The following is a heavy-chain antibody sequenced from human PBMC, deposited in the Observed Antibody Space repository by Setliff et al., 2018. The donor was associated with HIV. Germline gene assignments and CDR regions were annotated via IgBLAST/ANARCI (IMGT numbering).Heavy chain of an antibody. V-gene: IGHV4-59*08. CDR2: IYYNGST. J-gene: IGHJ6*03. D-gene: IGHD7-27*01. Sequence: PSETLSLTCTVSGGSISGYYWNWIRQPPGKRLEWIGYIYYNGSTNYNPSLKSRVTISVDTSKNQFSLRLSSVTAADTAVYYCARHHQTGFYYCYMDIWGKGTTVTVSS. CDR3: ARHHQTGFYYCYMDI. CDR1: GGSISGYY.